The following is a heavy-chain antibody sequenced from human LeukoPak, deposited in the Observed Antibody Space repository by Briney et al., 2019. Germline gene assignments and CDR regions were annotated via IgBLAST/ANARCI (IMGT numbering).Heavy chain of an antibody. V-gene: IGHV3-30*18. CDR1: GFTFSSYG. J-gene: IGHJ3*02. CDR2: ISYDGSNK. D-gene: IGHD1-26*01. Sequence: PGGSLRLSCAASGFTFSSYGMHWVRQAPGKGLEWVAVISYDGSNKYYADSVKGRFTISRDNSKNTLYLQMNSLRAEDTAVYYCAKALWVVGATDAFDIWGQGTMVTVSS. CDR3: AKALWVVGATDAFDI.